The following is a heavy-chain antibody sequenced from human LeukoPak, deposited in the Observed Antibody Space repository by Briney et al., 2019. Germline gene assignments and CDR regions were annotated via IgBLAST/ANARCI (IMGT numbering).Heavy chain of an antibody. CDR2: IYTSGST. Sequence: PSETLSLTCTVSGDSISSFHWSWIRQPAGKGLEWTGRIYTSGSTNYNPSLKSRVTMSVDTSKNQFSLKLSSVTAADTAVYYCASEAYYYDSSGYYKYWDQGTLVTVSS. CDR3: ASEAYYYDSSGYYKY. J-gene: IGHJ4*02. CDR1: GDSISSFH. V-gene: IGHV4-4*07. D-gene: IGHD3-22*01.